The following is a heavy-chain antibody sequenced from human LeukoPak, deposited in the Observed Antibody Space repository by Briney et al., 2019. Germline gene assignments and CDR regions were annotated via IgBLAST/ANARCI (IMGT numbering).Heavy chain of an antibody. CDR1: GFTFSSYH. CDR3: ARKGSGYWYFDL. V-gene: IGHV3-48*02. Sequence: GGSLRLSCAASGFTFSSYHVNWVRQAPGKGLEWVSYITSGSTTIYYADSVEGRFTISRDNAKNSLYLQMNSLRDEDTAVYYCARKGSGYWYFDLWGRGTLVTVSS. J-gene: IGHJ2*01. D-gene: IGHD3-22*01. CDR2: ITSGSTTI.